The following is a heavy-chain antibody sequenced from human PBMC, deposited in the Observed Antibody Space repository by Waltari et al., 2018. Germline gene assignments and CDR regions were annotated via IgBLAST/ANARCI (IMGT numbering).Heavy chain of an antibody. D-gene: IGHD4-17*01. Sequence: QLQLQESGPGLVKPSESLSLTCTVSGGSVSSNYNWGWIRQTPGKGLEWMGNMQYRGSTFYNPPLKSRVTMSLDTSKNQFSLRLSSVGAADTAVYFCGRIAFGDEGGYCQHWGQGTLVTVSS. J-gene: IGHJ1*01. CDR1: GGSVSSNYN. CDR3: GRIAFGDEGGYCQH. CDR2: MQYRGST. V-gene: IGHV4-39*01.